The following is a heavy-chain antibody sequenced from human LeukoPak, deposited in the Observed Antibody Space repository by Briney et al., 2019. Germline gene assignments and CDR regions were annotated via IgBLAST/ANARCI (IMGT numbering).Heavy chain of an antibody. Sequence: PVRSLRLSCAASGFTFSSYAMSWVRQAPGKGLEWVSAISESGVTTYYADSVKGRFTISRDNSKNTLYLQVNSLRAEDTAVYYCVKGSSMTIAARLNYWGQGTLVTVSS. V-gene: IGHV3-23*01. J-gene: IGHJ4*02. D-gene: IGHD6-6*01. CDR3: VKGSSMTIAARLNY. CDR2: ISESGVTT. CDR1: GFTFSSYA.